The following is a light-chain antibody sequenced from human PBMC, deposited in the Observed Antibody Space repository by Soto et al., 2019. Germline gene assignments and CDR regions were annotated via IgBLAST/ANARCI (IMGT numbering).Light chain of an antibody. CDR3: QQYGSSPWT. CDR1: QSVTSN. CDR2: DAS. V-gene: IGKV3-20*01. Sequence: EIVIWQSPATLSVSTGERATLSCRASQSVTSNLAWYHQKPGQAPRLLIYDASNRATGIPARFSGSGSGTDFTLTISRLEPEDFAVYYCQQYGSSPWTFGQGTKVDI. J-gene: IGKJ1*01.